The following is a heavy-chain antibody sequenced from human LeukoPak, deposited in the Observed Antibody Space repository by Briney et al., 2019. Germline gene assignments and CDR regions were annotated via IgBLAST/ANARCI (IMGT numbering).Heavy chain of an antibody. CDR1: GYTFTGYY. CDR2: INPNSGGT. V-gene: IGHV1-2*02. CDR3: ARDSGSGCYPLNWFDP. D-gene: IGHD3-3*01. Sequence: ASVKVSCTTSGYTFTGYYKHWERQAPGQGLEWMGWINPNSGGTNYAQKFQGRVTMTRDTSISTAYMELSRLRSDDTAVYYCARDSGSGCYPLNWFDPWGQGTLVTVSS. J-gene: IGHJ5*02.